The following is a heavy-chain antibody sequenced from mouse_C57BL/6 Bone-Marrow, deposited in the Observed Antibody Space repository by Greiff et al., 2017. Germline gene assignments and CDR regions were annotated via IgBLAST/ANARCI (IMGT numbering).Heavy chain of an antibody. CDR1: GFTFSSYA. CDR3: ARDGLWPDAMDY. V-gene: IGHV5-4*01. Sequence: DVKLVESGGGLVKPGGSLKLSCAASGFTFSSYAMSWVRQTPEKRLEWVATISDGGSYTYYPDNVKGRFTISRDNAKNNLYLQMSHLKSEDTAMYYCARDGLWPDAMDYWGQGTSVTVSS. D-gene: IGHD1-1*02. CDR2: ISDGGSYT. J-gene: IGHJ4*01.